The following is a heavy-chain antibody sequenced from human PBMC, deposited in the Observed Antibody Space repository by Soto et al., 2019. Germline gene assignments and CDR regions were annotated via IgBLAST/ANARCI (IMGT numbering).Heavy chain of an antibody. CDR1: GYTFTSYA. D-gene: IGHD3-16*02. CDR2: INAGNGNT. J-gene: IGHJ3*02. V-gene: IGHV1-3*01. Sequence: ASVKVSCKASGYTFTSYAMHWVRQAPGQRLGWMGWINAGNGNTKYSQKFQGRVTITRDTSASTAYMELSSLRSEDTAVYYCARAYYDYIWGSYLGAFAIWGQGTMVTVSS. CDR3: ARAYYDYIWGSYLGAFAI.